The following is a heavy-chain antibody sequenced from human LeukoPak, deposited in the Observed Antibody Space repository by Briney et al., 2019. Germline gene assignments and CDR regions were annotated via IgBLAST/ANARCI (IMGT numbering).Heavy chain of an antibody. Sequence: GGYLRLSCAASAFTVSSNYMSCVRQAPRKGLEWVSLIYSGGSTYYADSVKARFTISRDNSKNTLYLQMNSLSAEDTAVYYCARDWVVVAALDYWGQGTLVTVSS. CDR1: AFTVSSNY. D-gene: IGHD2-15*01. V-gene: IGHV3-53*01. CDR3: ARDWVVVAALDY. CDR2: IYSGGST. J-gene: IGHJ4*02.